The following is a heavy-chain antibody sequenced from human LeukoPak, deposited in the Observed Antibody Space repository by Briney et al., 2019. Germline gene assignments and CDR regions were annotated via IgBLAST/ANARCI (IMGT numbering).Heavy chain of an antibody. D-gene: IGHD2-2*01. J-gene: IGHJ6*02. CDR2: IWYDGSNK. CDR1: GFTFSSYG. Sequence: PGRSLRLSCAASGFTFSSYGMHWVRQAPGKGLEWVAVIWYDGSNKYYADSVKGRFTISRDNSKNTLYLQMNSLRAEDTAVYYCARWYQYQLLYNYYYGMDVWGQGTTVTVSS. V-gene: IGHV3-33*01. CDR3: ARWYQYQLLYNYYYGMDV.